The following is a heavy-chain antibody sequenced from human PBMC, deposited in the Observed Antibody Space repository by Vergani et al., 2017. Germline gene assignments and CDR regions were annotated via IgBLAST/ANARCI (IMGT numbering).Heavy chain of an antibody. D-gene: IGHD3-10*01. J-gene: IGHJ5*02. V-gene: IGHV1-8*02. CDR3: ARPFGEGLAP. Sequence: QVQLVQSGAEVKKPGASVKVSCKASGYTFTGYYMHWVRHAPGQGLEWMGWINPNSGNTGYAQKFQGRVTMTRNTTIGTAYMERSSLRSEDTAGYYCARPFGEGLAPWGQGTLVTVSS. CDR1: GYTFTGYY. CDR2: INPNSGNT.